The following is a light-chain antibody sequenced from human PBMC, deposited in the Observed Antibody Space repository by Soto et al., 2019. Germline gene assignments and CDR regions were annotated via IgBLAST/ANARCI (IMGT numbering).Light chain of an antibody. CDR2: DVS. J-gene: IGLJ1*01. V-gene: IGLV2-14*01. CDR1: SSDVGGYNY. Sequence: QSVRAQPASVQVSPGQSITISCNGTSSDVGGYNYVSWYQQHPGKAPKLMIYDVSNRPSGVSNRFSGSKSGNTASLTISGLQAEDEADYYCSSYTSSSTYVFGTGTKVTVL. CDR3: SSYTSSSTYV.